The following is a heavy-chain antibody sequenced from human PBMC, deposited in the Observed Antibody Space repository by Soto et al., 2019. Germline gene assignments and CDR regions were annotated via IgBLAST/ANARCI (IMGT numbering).Heavy chain of an antibody. CDR1: GGTFSSYT. V-gene: IGHV1-69*08. CDR2: IIPILGIA. D-gene: IGHD4-17*01. CDR3: ARDEYGDYLDY. J-gene: IGHJ4*02. Sequence: QVQLVQSGAEVKKPGSSVKVSCKASGGTFSSYTISWVRQAPGQGGEWMGRIIPILGIANYAQKFQGRVTITADKSTSTAYMELSSLRSEDTAVYYCARDEYGDYLDYWGQGTLVTVSS.